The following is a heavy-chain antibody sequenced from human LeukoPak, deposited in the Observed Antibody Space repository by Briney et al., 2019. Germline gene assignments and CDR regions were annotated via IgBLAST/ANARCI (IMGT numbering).Heavy chain of an antibody. D-gene: IGHD1-14*01. CDR3: AKQEIGTTWSVGY. J-gene: IGHJ4*02. Sequence: GGALRLSCAASGFTFSSYGMHWGRQAPGKGLGGVAVISFDGSHEYYADSVKGRFTISRDTSKNTLYLQMNSLRAEDTAVYYCAKQEIGTTWSVGYWGQGTLVTVSS. CDR2: ISFDGSHE. CDR1: GFTFSSYG. V-gene: IGHV3-30*18.